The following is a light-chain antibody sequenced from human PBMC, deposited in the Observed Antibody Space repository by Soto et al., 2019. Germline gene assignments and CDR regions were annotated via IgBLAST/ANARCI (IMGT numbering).Light chain of an antibody. J-gene: IGKJ5*01. Sequence: DIQMTQSPSSLSASVGDRVTITCRASQSISSYLAWYQHKPGKAPKLLIYAASSLQTGVPSRFSGSRSGTDFALTISSLQRDDFATYYCQQLVSFPRTFGQGTRVEIK. CDR2: AAS. V-gene: IGKV1-39*01. CDR3: QQLVSFPRT. CDR1: QSISSY.